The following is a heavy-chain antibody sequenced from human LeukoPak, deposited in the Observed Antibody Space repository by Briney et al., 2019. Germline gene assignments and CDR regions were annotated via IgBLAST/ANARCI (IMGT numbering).Heavy chain of an antibody. V-gene: IGHV4-59*13. D-gene: IGHD3-22*01. J-gene: IGHJ4*02. CDR3: ARATDGSVYYRFDY. Sequence: SETLSLTCTVSGGSIGSNYWNWLRQPPGKGLEWIGYIYYSGSLNYNPSLKSRVTISVDTSKNQFSLNLSSVTAADTAVYYCARATDGSVYYRFDYWGQGSLVTVSS. CDR1: GGSIGSNY. CDR2: IYYSGSL.